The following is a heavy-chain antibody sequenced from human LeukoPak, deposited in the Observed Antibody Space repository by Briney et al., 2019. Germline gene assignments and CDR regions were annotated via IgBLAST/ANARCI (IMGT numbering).Heavy chain of an antibody. V-gene: IGHV1-8*01. D-gene: IGHD2-15*01. Sequence: ASVKVSCKASGYTFTSYDINWVRQATGQGLEWMGWMNPNSGNTGYAQKFQGRVTMTRNTSISTAYMELSSLRSEDTAVYYCARGGSHGIVVVVAAATGDYWGQGTLVTVSS. CDR2: MNPNSGNT. J-gene: IGHJ4*02. CDR3: ARGGSHGIVVVVAAATGDY. CDR1: GYTFTSYD.